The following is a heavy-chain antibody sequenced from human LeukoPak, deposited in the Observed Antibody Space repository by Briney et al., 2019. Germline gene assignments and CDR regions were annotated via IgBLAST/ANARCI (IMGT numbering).Heavy chain of an antibody. D-gene: IGHD3-22*01. V-gene: IGHV1-69-2*01. CDR1: GYTFTDYY. CDR2: VDPEDGET. CDR3: AIEYYYDSSGYYQY. J-gene: IGHJ4*02. Sequence: ASVKVSCKVSGYTFTDYYMHWVQQAPGKGLEWMGLVDPEDGETIYAERFQGRVTITADTSTDTAYMELSSLRSEDTAVYYCAIEYYYDSSGYYQYWGQGTLATVSS.